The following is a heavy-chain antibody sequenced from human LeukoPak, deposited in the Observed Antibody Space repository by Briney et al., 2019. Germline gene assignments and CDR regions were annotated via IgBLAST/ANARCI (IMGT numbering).Heavy chain of an antibody. Sequence: ASVKVSCKASGYTFTGYYMHWVRQAPGQGLEWMGWTNPNSGGTNYAKKFQGRVTMTRDTSISTAYMELSRLRSDDTAVYYCARGLPNYDSSGYPPRNFDYWGQGTLVTVSS. J-gene: IGHJ4*02. D-gene: IGHD3-22*01. CDR1: GYTFTGYY. CDR2: TNPNSGGT. CDR3: ARGLPNYDSSGYPPRNFDY. V-gene: IGHV1-2*02.